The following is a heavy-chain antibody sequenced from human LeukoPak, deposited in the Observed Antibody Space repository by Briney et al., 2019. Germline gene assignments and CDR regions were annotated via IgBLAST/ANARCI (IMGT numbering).Heavy chain of an antibody. CDR3: ARDLRDSSSWYPGY. J-gene: IGHJ4*02. CDR2: IWYDGSNK. V-gene: IGHV3-33*01. D-gene: IGHD6-13*01. Sequence: GRSLRLSCAASGFTFSRYGMHWVRQAPGKGLEWVAVIWYDGSNKYYADSVKGRFTISRDNSKNTLYLQMNSLRAEDTAVYYCARDLRDSSSWYPGYWGQGTLVTVSS. CDR1: GFTFSRYG.